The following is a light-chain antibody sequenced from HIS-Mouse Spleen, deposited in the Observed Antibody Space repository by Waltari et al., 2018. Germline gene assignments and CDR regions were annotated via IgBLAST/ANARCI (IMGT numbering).Light chain of an antibody. V-gene: IGLV2-23*01. J-gene: IGLJ2*01. CDR3: CSYAGSSTVV. Sequence: QSALTQPASVSGSPGQSITISCTGTSSDVGSYNLVSWYQQHPGKAPKLMIYEGSKRPSVVSNRFSGSKSGNPASLTISGLQAEDEADYYCCSYAGSSTVVFGGGTKLTVL. CDR1: SSDVGSYNL. CDR2: EGS.